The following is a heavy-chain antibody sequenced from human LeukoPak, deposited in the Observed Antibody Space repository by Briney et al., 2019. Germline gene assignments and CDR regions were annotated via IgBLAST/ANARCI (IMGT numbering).Heavy chain of an antibody. J-gene: IGHJ4*02. Sequence: GGSLRLSCAASGFTFSSYAMHWVRQAPGEGLEWVAVISYDGSNKYYADSVKGRFTISRDNSKNTLYLQMNSLRAEDTAGYYCASGHYYYDRSGAARYWGQGTLVTVSS. CDR3: ASGHYYYDRSGAARY. CDR2: ISYDGSNK. D-gene: IGHD3-22*01. CDR1: GFTFSSYA. V-gene: IGHV3-30-3*01.